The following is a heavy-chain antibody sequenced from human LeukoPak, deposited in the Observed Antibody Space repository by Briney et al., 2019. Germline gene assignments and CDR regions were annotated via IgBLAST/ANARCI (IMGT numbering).Heavy chain of an antibody. V-gene: IGHV3-23*01. J-gene: IGHJ4*02. CDR3: AKNQGQWLVPVDY. CDR2: MSGSGGST. Sequence: GGSLRRSCTASGYTFSSYAMSWVRQAPGKGLEWVSSMSGSGGSTYYADSVKGRFTISRDNSKNTLYLQMNNLRAEDTALYYCAKNQGQWLVPVDYWGQGTLVTVSS. D-gene: IGHD6-19*01. CDR1: GYTFSSYA.